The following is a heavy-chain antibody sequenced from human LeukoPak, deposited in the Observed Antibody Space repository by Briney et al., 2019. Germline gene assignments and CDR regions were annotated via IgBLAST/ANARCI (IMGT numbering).Heavy chain of an antibody. Sequence: GGSLRLSCAASGFTFSSYGMHWVRQAPGKGLEWVSSISSSSSYIYYADSVKGRFTISRDNAKNSLYLQMNSLRGEDTAVYYCARGTASYYYDSSGYRGDFDSWGQGTLVTVSS. J-gene: IGHJ4*02. CDR1: GFTFSSYG. V-gene: IGHV3-21*01. CDR3: ARGTASYYYDSSGYRGDFDS. D-gene: IGHD3-22*01. CDR2: ISSSSSYI.